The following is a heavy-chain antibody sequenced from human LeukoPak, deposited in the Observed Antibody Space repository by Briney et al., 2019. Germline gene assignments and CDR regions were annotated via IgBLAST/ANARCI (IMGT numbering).Heavy chain of an antibody. D-gene: IGHD6-13*01. J-gene: IGHJ4*02. CDR2: MNPNSGGT. V-gene: IGHV1-2*02. CDR3: ARGVAAAGTLPFDY. Sequence: ASVKASCKASGYTLTGYYMHWVRQAPGQGLEWMGWMNPNSGGTKYAQKFRGRVTMTRDTSISTAYMELSRLRSDGTAVYYCARGVAAAGTLPFDYWGQGTLVTVSS. CDR1: GYTLTGYY.